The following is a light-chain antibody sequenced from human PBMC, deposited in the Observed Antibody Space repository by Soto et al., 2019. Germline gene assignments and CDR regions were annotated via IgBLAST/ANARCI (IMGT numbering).Light chain of an antibody. CDR1: QSVSSSY. Sequence: TQCPATLSVSPGDRPTLSCRASQSVSSSYLAWYQQKPGQAPRLLIYGASSRATGIPDRFTGSGSGTDFTLTISRLEPEDFAVYYCQQYGSPRLGFGPGTKVDIK. CDR3: QQYGSPRLG. V-gene: IGKV3-20*01. CDR2: GAS. J-gene: IGKJ3*01.